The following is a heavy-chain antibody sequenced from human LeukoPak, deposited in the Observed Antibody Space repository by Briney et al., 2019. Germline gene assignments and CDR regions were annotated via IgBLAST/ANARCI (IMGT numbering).Heavy chain of an antibody. CDR3: AHSSVLWFGELKPFDY. Sequence: SGPTLVNPTQTLTLTCTFSGFPLSTSGVGVGWIRQPPGKALEWLALIYWNDDKRYSPSLKSRLTITKDTSKNQVVLTITNMDPVDTATYYCAHSSVLWFGELKPFDYWGQGTLVTVSS. D-gene: IGHD3-10*01. V-gene: IGHV2-5*01. J-gene: IGHJ4*02. CDR1: GFPLSTSGVG. CDR2: IYWNDDK.